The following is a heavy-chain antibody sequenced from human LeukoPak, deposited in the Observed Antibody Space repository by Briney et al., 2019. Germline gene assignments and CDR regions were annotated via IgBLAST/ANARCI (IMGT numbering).Heavy chain of an antibody. D-gene: IGHD2-21*02. CDR3: ARQEIRLRSFDP. CDR2: VYYTGST. V-gene: IGHV4-39*01. J-gene: IGHJ5*02. CDR1: GGSISSALYH. Sequence: PETLSLTCTVSGGSISSALYHWGWIRQPPGKNLEWLGSVYYTGSTHNNPSLKSRVTISVDTSKNQFSLNLSSVTAADTAVYYCARQEIRLRSFDPWGQGTLATVSS.